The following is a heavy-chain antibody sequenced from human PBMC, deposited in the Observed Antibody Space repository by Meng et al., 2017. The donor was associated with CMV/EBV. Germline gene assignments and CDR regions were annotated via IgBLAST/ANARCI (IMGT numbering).Heavy chain of an antibody. D-gene: IGHD6-6*01. V-gene: IGHV3-53*01. CDR1: GFTVSSNY. CDR2: IYSGGST. CDR3: ARVGPIIAARPGAFDI. Sequence: LTRAASGFTVSSNYTSRVRQAPGTGLEWVAGIYSGGSTYHADSVKGRFNISRDNSKNTLYLQMNSLRAEDTAVYYCARVGPIIAARPGAFDIWGQGTMVTVSS. J-gene: IGHJ3*02.